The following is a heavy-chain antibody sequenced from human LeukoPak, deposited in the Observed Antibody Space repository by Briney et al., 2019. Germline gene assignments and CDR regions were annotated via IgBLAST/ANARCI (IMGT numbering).Heavy chain of an antibody. CDR1: GGSISSYY. J-gene: IGHJ4*02. CDR2: VYSSGST. V-gene: IGHV4-4*07. Sequence: SETLSLTCTVSGGSISSYYWNWIRQPAGKGLEWIGRVYSSGSTNYNPSLKSRVTMSVDTSKNQLSLNLNSMTAADTAVYYCARDDSTDDPFDYWGQGTLVTVSS. CDR3: ARDDSTDDPFDY. D-gene: IGHD2-21*02.